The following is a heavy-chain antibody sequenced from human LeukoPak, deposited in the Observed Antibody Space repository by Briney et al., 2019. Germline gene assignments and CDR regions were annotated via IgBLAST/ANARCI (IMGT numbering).Heavy chain of an antibody. CDR1: GYTFTSYY. CDR3: ARVSAVAGGYFDY. CDR2: INPSGGST. V-gene: IGHV1-46*01. J-gene: IGHJ4*02. Sequence: ASVKVSCKASGYTFTSYYMHWVRQAPGQGLEWMGIINPSGGSTSYAQKFEGRVTMTRDTSISTAYMELSRLRSDDTAVYYCARVSAVAGGYFDYWGQGTLVTVSS. D-gene: IGHD6-19*01.